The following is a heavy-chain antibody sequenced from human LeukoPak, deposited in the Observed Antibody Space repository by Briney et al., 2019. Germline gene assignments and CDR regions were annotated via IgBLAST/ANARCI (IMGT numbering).Heavy chain of an antibody. D-gene: IGHD1-1*01. Sequence: PGVPLRLFCAASGFTFNSYSMNWLPQAPGKGLECVSSISSSSSYIYYADSVKGRFTISRDNAKNSLYLQMNSLRAEDTAVYYCARDGTWTWGQGTLVTVSS. CDR3: ARDGTWT. J-gene: IGHJ5*02. CDR1: GFTFNSYS. V-gene: IGHV3-21*01. CDR2: ISSSSSYI.